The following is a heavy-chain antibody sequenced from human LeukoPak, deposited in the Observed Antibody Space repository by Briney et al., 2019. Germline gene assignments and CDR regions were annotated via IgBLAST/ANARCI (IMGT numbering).Heavy chain of an antibody. CDR2: ITGGGNTI. CDR1: GFNFSDYY. V-gene: IGHV3-11*04. Sequence: TGGSLRLSCAASGFNFSDYYMSWIRQAPGKGLEWISYITGGGNTIEYGDSVKGRFTISRDNAKNSLFLQMNSLRTEDTAVYYCVGANYGFDYWGQGNLVTVSS. CDR3: VGANYGFDY. J-gene: IGHJ4*02. D-gene: IGHD3-10*01.